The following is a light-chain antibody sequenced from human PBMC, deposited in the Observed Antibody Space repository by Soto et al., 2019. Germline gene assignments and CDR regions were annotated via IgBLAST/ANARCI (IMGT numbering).Light chain of an antibody. CDR2: WAS. V-gene: IGKV4-1*01. CDR1: QSVLSSSNNKNY. J-gene: IGKJ4*01. CDR3: QQHYSAPLT. Sequence: DIELTQSPDSLAVSLGERATINCKSSQSVLSSSNNKNYLSWHQHKPGQPPKLLISWASTRESGVPDRFSGSGSGTDFTLTISSLQAEDVAVYYCQQHYSAPLTFGGGTKVDIK.